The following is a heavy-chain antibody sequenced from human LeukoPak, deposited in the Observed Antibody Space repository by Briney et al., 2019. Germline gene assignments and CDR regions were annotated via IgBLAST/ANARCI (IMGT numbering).Heavy chain of an antibody. Sequence: GRSLRLSCAASGFSFSSYAMHWVCQAPGKGLEWVAVISYDGSKEYYTDSVKGRFTISRDNSKNTLYLEMNSLRNEDTAVYYCASADFYGSGSYYSGSCDYWGQGTLVTVSS. CDR3: ASADFYGSGSYYSGSCDY. J-gene: IGHJ4*02. CDR1: GFSFSSYA. CDR2: ISYDGSKE. V-gene: IGHV3-30*04. D-gene: IGHD3-10*01.